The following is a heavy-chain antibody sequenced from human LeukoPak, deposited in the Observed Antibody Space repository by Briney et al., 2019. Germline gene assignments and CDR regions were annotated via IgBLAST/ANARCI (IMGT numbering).Heavy chain of an antibody. Sequence: SETLSLTCSVSGGSISSGGYYWSWIRQHPGKGLEWIGYIYYSGSTYYNPSLKSRVTISVDTSKNQFSLKLSSVTAADTAVYYCARDAKGHAFDIWGQGTMVTVSS. J-gene: IGHJ3*02. CDR3: ARDAKGHAFDI. V-gene: IGHV4-31*03. CDR2: IYYSGST. CDR1: GGSISSGGYY.